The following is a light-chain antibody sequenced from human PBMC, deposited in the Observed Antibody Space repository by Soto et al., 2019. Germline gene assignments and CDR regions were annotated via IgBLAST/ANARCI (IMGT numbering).Light chain of an antibody. Sequence: AIQMTQSPSSLSASVGDRVTITCRASQGIGNELGWYQQKPGKAPKLLIYAASSLQSGVPSRFSGRGSGTHFTLTISSLQPEDVASYYCLQDHNYPYTFGQGTRLEIK. CDR1: QGIGNE. CDR3: LQDHNYPYT. CDR2: AAS. V-gene: IGKV1-6*01. J-gene: IGKJ5*01.